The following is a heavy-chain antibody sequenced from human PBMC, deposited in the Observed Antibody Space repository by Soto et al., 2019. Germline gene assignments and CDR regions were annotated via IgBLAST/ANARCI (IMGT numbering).Heavy chain of an antibody. V-gene: IGHV1-69*06. J-gene: IGHJ4*02. CDR1: GGTFTTYD. CDR2: IIPLFDAT. Sequence: QVQLVQSGAEVRKPGSSVKVSCKASGGTFTTYDISWVRQAPGQGLEWMGGIIPLFDATKYAQKFQGRVTITADKSTGTAYMELSSLRSEDTAMYYCARDRSSSWYYGTFYFDSWGQGTLLTVSS. D-gene: IGHD2-15*01. CDR3: ARDRSSSWYYGTFYFDS.